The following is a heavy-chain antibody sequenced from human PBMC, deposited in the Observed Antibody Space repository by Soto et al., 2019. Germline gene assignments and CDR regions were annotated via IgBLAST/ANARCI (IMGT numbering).Heavy chain of an antibody. CDR3: ARDGVSTSVVKKGDLLYI. J-gene: IGHJ3*02. CDR1: GYTLPRYI. CDR2: INAGKGNT. D-gene: IGHD2-15*01. Sequence: QGCGYTLPRYIIHRVCQAPGQKKEWMGWINAGKGNTKYSQKFQGRVTITRDTSASKAYMELRSLRSEDTAVYYCARDGVSTSVVKKGDLLYICGPGT. V-gene: IGHV1-3*01.